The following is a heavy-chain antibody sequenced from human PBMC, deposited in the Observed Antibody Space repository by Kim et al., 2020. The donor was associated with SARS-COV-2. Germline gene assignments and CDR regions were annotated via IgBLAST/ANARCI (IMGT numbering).Heavy chain of an antibody. CDR3: AREGIVAAAMVTDY. V-gene: IGHV1-2*02. CDR1: GYTFTVNY. CDR2: INPTSGGT. D-gene: IGHD5-18*01. Sequence: ASVKVSCKASGYTFTVNYIHWVRQAPGQGLEWVGRINPTSGGTDYAPKFQGRVTMTRDASVTTAYMQLSSLRSDDTAIYYCAREGIVAAAMVTDYWGQGTLVTVSS. J-gene: IGHJ4*02.